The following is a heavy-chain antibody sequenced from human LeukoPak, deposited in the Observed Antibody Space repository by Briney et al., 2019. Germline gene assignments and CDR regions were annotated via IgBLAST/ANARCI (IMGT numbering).Heavy chain of an antibody. Sequence: PGGSLRLSSAAYAFTCSSYAMSWVRQAPGKGLGWVSAISGSGGSTYYADSVKGRFTISRDNSKNTLYLQMNSLRAEDTAVYYCAKDQSIAVVSGAFDIWGQGTMVTVSS. CDR2: ISGSGGST. CDR1: AFTCSSYA. J-gene: IGHJ3*02. V-gene: IGHV3-23*01. D-gene: IGHD6-19*01. CDR3: AKDQSIAVVSGAFDI.